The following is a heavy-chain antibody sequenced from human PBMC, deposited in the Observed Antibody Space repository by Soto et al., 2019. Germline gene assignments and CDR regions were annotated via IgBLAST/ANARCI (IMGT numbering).Heavy chain of an antibody. D-gene: IGHD2-21*02. CDR1: GFTFSSYA. CDR3: ARDERVVTAIPYYYYYYGMDV. V-gene: IGHV3-30-3*01. J-gene: IGHJ6*02. CDR2: ISYDGSNK. Sequence: LRLSCAASGFTFSSYAMHWVRQAPGKGLEWVAVISYDGSNKYYADSVKGRFTISRDNSKNTLYLQMNSLRAEDTAVYYCARDERVVTAIPYYYYYYGMDVWGQGTTVTVSS.